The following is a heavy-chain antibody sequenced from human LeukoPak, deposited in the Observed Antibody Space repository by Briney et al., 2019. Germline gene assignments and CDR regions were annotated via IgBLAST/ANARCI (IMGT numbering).Heavy chain of an antibody. CDR2: IYYSGST. J-gene: IGHJ3*02. D-gene: IGHD1-7*01. V-gene: IGHV4-39*01. CDR1: GGSISSSSYY. CDR3: AKLELLSIETFGI. Sequence: SETLSLTRTVSGGSISSSSYYWGWIRQPPGKGLEWIGSIYYSGSTYYNPSLKSRLTISVYTSKNQFSLKLSSVTAADTAVYYCAKLELLSIETFGIWGQGTMVTVSS.